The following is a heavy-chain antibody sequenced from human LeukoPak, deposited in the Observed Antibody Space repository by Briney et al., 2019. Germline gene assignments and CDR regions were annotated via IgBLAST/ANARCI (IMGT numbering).Heavy chain of an antibody. J-gene: IGHJ4*02. CDR3: TTIRPDY. V-gene: IGHV3-74*01. D-gene: IGHD5-12*01. CDR2: IKSDETYT. CDR1: GFTFSSYW. Sequence: GGSLRLSCAASGFTFSSYWLHWVRQAPGKGLVWVARIKSDETYTDYADSVKGRFTISRDDAKNTLYLQMNSLRAEDTAIYYCTTIRPDYWGQGALVTASS.